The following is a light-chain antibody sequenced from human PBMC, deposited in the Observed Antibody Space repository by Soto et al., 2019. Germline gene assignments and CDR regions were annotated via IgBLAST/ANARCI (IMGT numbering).Light chain of an antibody. CDR3: SSYTSSSTEV. V-gene: IGLV2-14*03. Sequence: QSVLTQPASVSGSPGQSIAISCTGTSSDVGAYIYVSWYQHHPGKAPKLILYDVSARPSGVPDRFSGSKSGNTASLTISGLQPEDEADYYCSSYTSSSTEVFGTGTKVTVL. CDR1: SSDVGAYIY. J-gene: IGLJ1*01. CDR2: DVS.